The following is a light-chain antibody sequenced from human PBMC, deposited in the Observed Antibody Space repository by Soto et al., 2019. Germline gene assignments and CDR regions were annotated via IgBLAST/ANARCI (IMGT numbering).Light chain of an antibody. V-gene: IGKV3-20*01. CDR2: DAS. Sequence: DIVLTQSPGTPSLSPGERATLSCRASQSVRSRYLAWYQQKAGQAPRLLIYDASRRATGIPDRFSGSGSGTDFTLTISRLEPLDFAESYCQQYRSAVTFGGGTKVEIK. J-gene: IGKJ4*01. CDR3: QQYRSAVT. CDR1: QSVRSRY.